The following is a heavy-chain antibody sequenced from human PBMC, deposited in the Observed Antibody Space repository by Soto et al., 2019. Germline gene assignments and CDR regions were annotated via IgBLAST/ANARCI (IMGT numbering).Heavy chain of an antibody. Sequence: GGSLRLSCAASGFTFSSYGMHWVRQAPGKGLEWVAVIWYDGSNKYYADSVKGRFTISRDNSKNTLYLQMNSLRAEDTAVYYCARDHCSSTSCPIWGLRYWGQGTLVTVSS. D-gene: IGHD2-2*01. CDR2: IWYDGSNK. CDR3: ARDHCSSTSCPIWGLRY. V-gene: IGHV3-33*01. J-gene: IGHJ4*02. CDR1: GFTFSSYG.